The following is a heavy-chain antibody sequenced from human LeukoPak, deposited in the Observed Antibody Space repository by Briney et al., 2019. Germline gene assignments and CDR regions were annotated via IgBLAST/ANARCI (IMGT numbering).Heavy chain of an antibody. CDR2: IYYSGST. CDR1: GGSITSYY. J-gene: IGHJ4*02. CDR3: ARVNGYSYDY. D-gene: IGHD5-18*01. Sequence: SETLSLTCTVSGGSITSYYWSWIRQPPGKGLEWIGSIYYSGSTNYNPSLKSRVTISVDTSKNQFSLKLSSVTAADTALYYCARVNGYSYDYWGQGTLVTVSS. V-gene: IGHV4-59*01.